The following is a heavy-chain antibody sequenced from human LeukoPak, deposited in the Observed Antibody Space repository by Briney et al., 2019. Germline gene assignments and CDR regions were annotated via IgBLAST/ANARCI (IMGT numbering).Heavy chain of an antibody. CDR2: ISAYNGNT. D-gene: IGHD6-19*01. CDR3: ARDLRAYSSGWYERENFDY. CDR1: GYTFTSYG. Sequence: ASVKVSCKASGYTFTSYGISWVRQAPGQGLEWMGWISAYNGNTNYAQKLQGRVTMTTDTSTSTAYMELRSLRSDDTAVYYCARDLRAYSSGWYERENFDYWGQGTLVTVSS. V-gene: IGHV1-18*01. J-gene: IGHJ4*02.